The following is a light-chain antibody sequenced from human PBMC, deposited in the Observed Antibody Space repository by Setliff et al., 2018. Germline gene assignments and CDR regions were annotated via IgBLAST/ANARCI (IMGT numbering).Light chain of an antibody. Sequence: EMVMTQSPVTLSVSPGERVTLSCRASQTVSINLAWYQQKPGQAPRLLMYGASTRATGIPARFSGSGSGTEFTLAISGLQSEDFAVYYCQQYNNWPLTFGGGTKVDIK. CDR1: QTVSIN. CDR3: QQYNNWPLT. V-gene: IGKV3-15*01. J-gene: IGKJ4*01. CDR2: GAS.